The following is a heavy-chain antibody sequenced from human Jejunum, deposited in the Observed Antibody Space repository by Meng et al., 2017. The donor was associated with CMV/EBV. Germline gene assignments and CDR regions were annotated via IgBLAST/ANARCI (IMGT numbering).Heavy chain of an antibody. D-gene: IGHD2-2*01. J-gene: IGHJ5*02. CDR1: GFSLSTSEVG. CDR3: ALFTRSWFDP. CDR2: IYWDDDK. V-gene: IGHV2-5*02. Sequence: QINLKESGPTLVKPTQTLTLTCTFSGFSLSTSEVGVGWIRQPPGKALEWLAVIYWDDDKRYSPSLKSRLTITKDTSKNQVVLTLTNMDPVDTATYYCALFTRSWFDPWGQGTLVTVSS.